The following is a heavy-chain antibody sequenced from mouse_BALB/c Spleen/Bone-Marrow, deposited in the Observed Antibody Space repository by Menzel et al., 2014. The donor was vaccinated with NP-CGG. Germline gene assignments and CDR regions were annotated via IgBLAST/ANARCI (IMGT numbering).Heavy chain of an antibody. V-gene: IGHV14-3*02. J-gene: IGHJ2*01. CDR3: ARFPYDYGGGDY. CDR1: GFNIKDTY. CDR2: IDPANGNT. D-gene: IGHD2-4*01. Sequence: VQLKESGAELVKPGASVKLSCTASGFNIKDTYMHWVKQRPEQGLEWIGRIDPANGNTKYDPKFQGKATITADTSSNTAYLQPSSLTSEDTAVYYCARFPYDYGGGDYWGQGTTLTVSS.